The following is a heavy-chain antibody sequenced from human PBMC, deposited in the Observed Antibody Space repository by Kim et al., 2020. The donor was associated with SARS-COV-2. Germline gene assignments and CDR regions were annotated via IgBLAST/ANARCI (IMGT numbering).Heavy chain of an antibody. Sequence: SETLSLTCTVSGGSISSGGYYWSWIRQHPGKGLEWIGYIYYSGSTYYNPSLKSRVTISVDTSKNQFSLKLSSVTAADTAVYYCARGGTEWFGELYDYWGQGTLVTVSS. CDR1: GGSISSGGYY. V-gene: IGHV4-31*03. J-gene: IGHJ4*02. D-gene: IGHD3-10*01. CDR2: IYYSGST. CDR3: ARGGTEWFGELYDY.